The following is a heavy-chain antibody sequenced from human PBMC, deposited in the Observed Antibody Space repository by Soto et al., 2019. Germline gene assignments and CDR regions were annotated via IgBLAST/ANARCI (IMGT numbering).Heavy chain of an antibody. CDR2: IIPIFGTA. Sequence: QVQLVQSGAEVKKPGSSVKASCKASGGTFSSYAISWVRQAPGQGLEWMGGIIPIFGTANYAQKFQGRVTITADEPTSTADRERRGLRPEDTAVYYCARGKGGHGAQGPLVTFSS. V-gene: IGHV1-69*01. J-gene: IGHJ1*01. D-gene: IGHD3-16*01. CDR3: ARGKGGH. CDR1: GGTFSSYA.